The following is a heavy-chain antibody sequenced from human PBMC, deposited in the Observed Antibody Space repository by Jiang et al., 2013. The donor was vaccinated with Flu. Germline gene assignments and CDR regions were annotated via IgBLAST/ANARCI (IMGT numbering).Heavy chain of an antibody. J-gene: IGHJ2*01. CDR3: ASPRGGDWYFDL. D-gene: IGHD1-26*01. CDR1: GGSVSSGSYY. V-gene: IGHV4-61*01. CDR2: IYYSGST. Sequence: PGLVKPSETLSLTCTVSGGSVSSGSYYWSWIRQPPGKGLEWIGYIYYSGSTNYNPSLKSRVTISIDTSKNQFSLKLSSVTAADTAMYYCASPRGGDWYFDLWGRGTLVTVSS.